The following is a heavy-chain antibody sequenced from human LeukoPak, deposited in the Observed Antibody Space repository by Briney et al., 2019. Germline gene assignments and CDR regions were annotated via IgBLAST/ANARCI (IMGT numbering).Heavy chain of an antibody. V-gene: IGHV3-30*03. CDR2: ISYDGSNK. Sequence: GGSLRLSCAASGFTFSSYGMHWVRQAPGKGLEWVAVISYDGSNKYYADSVKGRFTISRDNSKNTLYLQMNSLRAEDTAVYYCARAGRGLRYFDWLTYDYWGQGTLVTVSS. J-gene: IGHJ4*02. CDR1: GFTFSSYG. CDR3: ARAGRGLRYFDWLTYDY. D-gene: IGHD3-9*01.